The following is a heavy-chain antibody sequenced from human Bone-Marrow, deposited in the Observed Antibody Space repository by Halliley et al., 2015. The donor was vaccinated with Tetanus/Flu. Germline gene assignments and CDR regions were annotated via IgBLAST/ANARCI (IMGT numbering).Heavy chain of an antibody. Sequence: WIVLGSGKTNYARELQERVTITRDMSTRTAYMELYSLRSDDTAVYYCSALGAKGITGPTREEFDFWGQGTLVTVSS. CDR3: SALGAKGITGPTREEFDF. V-gene: IGHV1-58*01. J-gene: IGHJ4*02. CDR2: IVLGSGKT. D-gene: IGHD1-7*01.